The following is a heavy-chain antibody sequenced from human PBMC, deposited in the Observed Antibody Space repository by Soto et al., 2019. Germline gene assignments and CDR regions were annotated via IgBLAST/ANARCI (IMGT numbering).Heavy chain of an antibody. Sequence: GGSLRLSCAASGFTFSIYAMSWVRQAPGKGLEWVSAISGSGGSTYYADSVKGRFTISRDNSKNTLYLQMNSLRAEDTAVYYCAKDHGSSGWYSYFDYWGQGTLVTVSS. CDR2: ISGSGGST. D-gene: IGHD6-19*01. V-gene: IGHV3-23*01. J-gene: IGHJ4*02. CDR1: GFTFSIYA. CDR3: AKDHGSSGWYSYFDY.